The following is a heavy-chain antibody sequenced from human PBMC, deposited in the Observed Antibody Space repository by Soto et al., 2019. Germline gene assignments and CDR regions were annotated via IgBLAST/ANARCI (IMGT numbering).Heavy chain of an antibody. V-gene: IGHV1-69*01. Sequence: QVQLVQSGAEVKKPGSSVKVSCKASGGTFSSYAFSWVRQAPGQGLEWMGGIIPIFGTANYAQKFQGRVTITADESTSTAYMELSSLRSEDTAVYYCARSKDPMVYYYYGMDVWGQGTTVTVSS. D-gene: IGHD2-8*01. J-gene: IGHJ6*02. CDR3: ARSKDPMVYYYYGMDV. CDR2: IIPIFGTA. CDR1: GGTFSSYA.